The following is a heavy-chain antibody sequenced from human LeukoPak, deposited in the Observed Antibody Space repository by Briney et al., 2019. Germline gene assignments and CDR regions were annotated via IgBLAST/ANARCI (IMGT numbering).Heavy chain of an antibody. V-gene: IGHV4-59*08. J-gene: IGHJ4*02. Sequence: SETLSLTCTVSGGSISSYYWSWIRQPPGKGLEWIGYIYYSGSTNYNPSLKSRVTISVDTSKNQFSLKLSSVTAADTAVYYCARPQFYDYVWGSYQVWGQGTLVTVSS. D-gene: IGHD3-16*02. CDR3: ARPQFYDYVWGSYQV. CDR2: IYYSGST. CDR1: GGSISSYY.